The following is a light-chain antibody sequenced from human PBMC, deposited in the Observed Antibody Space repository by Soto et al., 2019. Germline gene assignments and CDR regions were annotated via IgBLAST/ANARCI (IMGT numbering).Light chain of an antibody. Sequence: QSVLTQPPSVSGAPGQRVTISCTRRSSNIGAGYDVHWYQQLPGTAPKLLISGNSNRPSGVPDRFSGSKSGTSASLAITGLQAEDEADYYCQSYDSSLSGHVVFGGGTQLTVL. CDR1: SSNIGAGYD. V-gene: IGLV1-40*01. CDR2: GNS. CDR3: QSYDSSLSGHVV. J-gene: IGLJ2*01.